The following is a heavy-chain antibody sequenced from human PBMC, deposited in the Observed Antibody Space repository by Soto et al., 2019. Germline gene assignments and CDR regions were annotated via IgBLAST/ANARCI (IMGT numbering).Heavy chain of an antibody. V-gene: IGHV3-74*01. CDR2: INSDGSST. J-gene: IGHJ6*02. Sequence: LRLSCAASGFTSSSYWMHWVRQAPVKGLVWVSRINSDGSSTSYADSVKGRFTISRDNAKNTLYLQMNSLRAEDTAVYYCARVGGSKVRGVMDYYGMDVWGQGTTVTVYS. D-gene: IGHD3-10*01. CDR3: ARVGGSKVRGVMDYYGMDV. CDR1: GFTSSSYW.